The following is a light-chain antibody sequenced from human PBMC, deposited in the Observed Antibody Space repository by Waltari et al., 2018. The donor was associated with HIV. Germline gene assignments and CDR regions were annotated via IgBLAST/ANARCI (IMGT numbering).Light chain of an antibody. CDR1: SSTIGKNY. CDR2: DNN. CDR3: GTWDSSLSAWV. V-gene: IGLV1-51*01. Sequence: QSVLTQPPSVSAAPGQKVPISCSGSSSTIGKNYVSWYQQLPGTAPKLLIYDNNKRPSGIPDRFSGSKSGTSATLGITGLQTGDEADYYCGTWDSSLSAWVFGGGTKLTVL. J-gene: IGLJ3*02.